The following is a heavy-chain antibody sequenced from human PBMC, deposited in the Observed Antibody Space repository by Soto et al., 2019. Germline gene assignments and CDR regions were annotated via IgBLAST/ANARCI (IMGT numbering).Heavy chain of an antibody. D-gene: IGHD2-2*01. J-gene: IGHJ5*02. Sequence: LRLSCAASGFTFSSHSMNWVRQAPGKGLEWVSSISSSSSYIYYADSVKGRFTISRDNAKNSLYLQMNSLRAEDTAVYYCARDPVPAAAGWFDPWGQGTLVTVSA. CDR1: GFTFSSHS. CDR2: ISSSSSYI. CDR3: ARDPVPAAAGWFDP. V-gene: IGHV3-21*01.